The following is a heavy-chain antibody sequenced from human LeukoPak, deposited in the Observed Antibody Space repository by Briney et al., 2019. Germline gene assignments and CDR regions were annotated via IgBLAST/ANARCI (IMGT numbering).Heavy chain of an antibody. Sequence: GASVKVSCKASGYTFTSYGISWVRQAPGQGLEWMGWISAYNGNTNYAQKLQGRVTMTTDTSTNTAYMELRSLRSDDTAVYYCARDLPLVAAAGRWFDPWDQGTLVTVSP. J-gene: IGHJ5*02. CDR2: ISAYNGNT. CDR3: ARDLPLVAAAGRWFDP. CDR1: GYTFTSYG. D-gene: IGHD6-13*01. V-gene: IGHV1-18*01.